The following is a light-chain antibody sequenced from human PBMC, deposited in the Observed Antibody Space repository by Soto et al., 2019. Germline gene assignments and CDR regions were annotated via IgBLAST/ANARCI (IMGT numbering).Light chain of an antibody. CDR3: QQRRNWPPWT. CDR1: QSVSSY. CDR2: DAS. J-gene: IGKJ1*01. Sequence: EIVLTQSPATLSLSPGERATLSCRASQSVSSYLAWYQQKPGQAPRLLIYDASNRATGIPARFSGSGSGTDFTLTISSLEPEDFAVYSCQQRRNWPPWTFGQGTKVDIK. V-gene: IGKV3-11*01.